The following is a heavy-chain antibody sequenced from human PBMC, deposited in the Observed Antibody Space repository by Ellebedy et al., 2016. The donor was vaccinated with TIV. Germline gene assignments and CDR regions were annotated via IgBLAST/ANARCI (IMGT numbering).Heavy chain of an antibody. CDR2: IKQDGSEK. J-gene: IGHJ4*02. CDR1: GFSFRSYW. Sequence: GESLKISCAASGFSFRSYWMSWVRQAPGKGLEWVAKIKQDGSEKYYVDSVKGRFTISRDNAKNSLFLQMNSLRVEDTAVYFCARGGYGRPFDCWGQGTLVTVSS. V-gene: IGHV3-7*03. D-gene: IGHD5-12*01. CDR3: ARGGYGRPFDC.